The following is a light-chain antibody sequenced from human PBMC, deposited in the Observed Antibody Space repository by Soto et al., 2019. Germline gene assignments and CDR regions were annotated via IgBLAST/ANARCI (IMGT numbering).Light chain of an antibody. J-gene: IGKJ3*01. CDR1: QSISNY. V-gene: IGKV1-39*01. CDR3: QQIYSTPLT. CDR2: AAS. Sequence: DIQMTQSPSSLSASVGDRVTITCRASQSISNYLNWYQQKPGKAPQLLIYAASSLQGDVPSRFSGSGSGTDFTLTISSLQPDDFATYYCQQIYSTPLTFGPGTKVDIK.